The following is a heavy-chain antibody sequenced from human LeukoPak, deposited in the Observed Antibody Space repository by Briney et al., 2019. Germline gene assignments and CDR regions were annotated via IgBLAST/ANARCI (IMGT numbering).Heavy chain of an antibody. CDR1: GGSISSYY. Sequence: SETLSLTCTVSGGSISSYYCTWFRQPPGKGLEWIGYIYNSVTTNYNPSLKSRVTISVDMSKNQFSLRLSSVTATDTAVYYCVTGGGWLPDYWGQGTLVTVSS. V-gene: IGHV4-59*01. D-gene: IGHD3-22*01. CDR2: IYNSVTT. J-gene: IGHJ4*02. CDR3: VTGGGWLPDY.